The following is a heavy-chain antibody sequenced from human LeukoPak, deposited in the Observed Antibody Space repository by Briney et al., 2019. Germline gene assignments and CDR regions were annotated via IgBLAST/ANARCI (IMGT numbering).Heavy chain of an antibody. CDR2: IVSSGSTI. V-gene: IGHV3-48*03. D-gene: IGHD1-26*01. Sequence: GGSLRLSCAAYGFTFSSYDMNWVRQAPGKGLEWVSYIVSSGSTIYYADSVKGRFTISRDNAKNSLYLQMNSLRADDTGVYFCARVLGASPFDYWGQGTLVTVSS. CDR3: ARVLGASPFDY. J-gene: IGHJ4*02. CDR1: GFTFSSYD.